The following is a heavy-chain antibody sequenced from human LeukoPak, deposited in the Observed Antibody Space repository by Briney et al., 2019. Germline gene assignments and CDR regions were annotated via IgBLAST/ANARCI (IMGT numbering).Heavy chain of an antibody. CDR2: INSDGSSP. D-gene: IGHD3-10*02. V-gene: IGHV3-74*01. CDR1: GFTFNNYW. J-gene: IGHJ4*02. Sequence: GGSLRLSCAASGFTFNNYWMVWVRQAPGKGLVWISRINSDGSSPRYADSVKGRFTISRDNAKNTLYLQMNSLRADDTAVYYCARGVPGPEYWGQGTLVTVSS. CDR3: ARGVPGPEY.